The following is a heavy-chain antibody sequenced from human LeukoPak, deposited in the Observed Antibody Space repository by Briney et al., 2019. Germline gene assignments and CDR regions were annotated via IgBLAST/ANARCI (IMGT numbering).Heavy chain of an antibody. D-gene: IGHD5-24*01. J-gene: IGHJ6*03. V-gene: IGHV4-59*01. CDR3: ARARDGYNLDYYYYMDV. Sequence: SETLSLTCTVSGGSISSYYWSWIRQPPGKGLEWIGYIYYSGSTNYNPSLKSRVTISVDTSKNQFSLKLSSVTAADTAVYYCARARDGYNLDYYYYMDVWGKGTTVTISS. CDR2: IYYSGST. CDR1: GGSISSYY.